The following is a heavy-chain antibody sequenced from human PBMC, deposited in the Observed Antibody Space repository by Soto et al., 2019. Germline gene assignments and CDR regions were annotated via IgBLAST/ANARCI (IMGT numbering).Heavy chain of an antibody. CDR3: ARLSRGGLDY. CDR1: GYSFSNYW. V-gene: IGHV5-51*01. CDR2: IYPGDSDT. D-gene: IGHD5-12*01. J-gene: IGHJ4*02. Sequence: GESLKISCQGSGYSFSNYWIVWVRQMPGKGLEWMGIIYPGDSDTRYSPSFQGQVTISADKSISTAFLQWSSLKASDTAMYYCARLSRGGLDYWGQGTLVTVSS.